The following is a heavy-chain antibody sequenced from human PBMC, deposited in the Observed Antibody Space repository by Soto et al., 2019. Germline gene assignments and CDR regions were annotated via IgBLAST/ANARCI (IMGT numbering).Heavy chain of an antibody. J-gene: IGHJ5*02. V-gene: IGHV4-31*03. Sequence: VQLQESGPGLVKPSQTLSLTCTVSGGSIRSGGYYWSWIRQHPGNGLEWIGYIYYSGSTYYNPSLKSRVTISVDTSKNQFSLKRGSVTAADTAVYYCAREAAGILNWFDPWGQGTLVTVSS. CDR1: GGSIRSGGYY. CDR3: AREAAGILNWFDP. CDR2: IYYSGST. D-gene: IGHD6-25*01.